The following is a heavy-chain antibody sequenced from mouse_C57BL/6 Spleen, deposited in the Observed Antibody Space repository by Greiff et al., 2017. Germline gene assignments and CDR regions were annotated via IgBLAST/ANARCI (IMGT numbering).Heavy chain of an antibody. J-gene: IGHJ1*03. V-gene: IGHV1-50*01. Sequence: VQLQQPGAELVKPGASVKLSCKASGYTFTSYWMQWVKQRPGQGLEWIGEIDPSDSYTNYNQKFKGKATLAVDTSSSTAYMQLSSLTSEDSAVYYCARKTAPWYFDVWGTGTTVTVSS. CDR3: ARKTAPWYFDV. CDR1: GYTFTSYW. CDR2: IDPSDSYT. D-gene: IGHD3-2*01.